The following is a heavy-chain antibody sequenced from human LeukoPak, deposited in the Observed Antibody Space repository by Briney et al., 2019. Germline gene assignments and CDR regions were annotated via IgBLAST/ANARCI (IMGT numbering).Heavy chain of an antibody. CDR1: GFTVSGYV. CDR2: MSGGGDST. J-gene: IGHJ4*02. Sequence: GGSLRLSCAGSGFTVSGYVMSWVRQAPGKGLEWVSAMSGGGDSTYDAASVKGRFTISRDNSKNTLYPQMTSLRAEDTAVYYCAKGSGSYRPYYFDYWGQGTLVIVSS. V-gene: IGHV3-23*01. D-gene: IGHD3-10*01. CDR3: AKGSGSYRPYYFDY.